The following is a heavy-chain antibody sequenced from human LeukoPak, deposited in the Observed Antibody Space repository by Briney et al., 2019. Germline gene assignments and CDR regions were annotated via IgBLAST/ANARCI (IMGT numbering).Heavy chain of an antibody. CDR3: AKARRSTVTNTPYGWENWFDP. D-gene: IGHD4-17*01. J-gene: IGHJ5*02. CDR2: IRYDGSNK. CDR1: GFTFSSYG. V-gene: IGHV3-30*02. Sequence: QPGGSLRLSCAASGFTFSSYGMHWVRQAPGKGLEWVAFIRYDGSNKYYADSVKGRFTISRDNSENTLYLQMNSLRTEDTAVYYCAKARRSTVTNTPYGWENWFDPWGQGTLVTVSS.